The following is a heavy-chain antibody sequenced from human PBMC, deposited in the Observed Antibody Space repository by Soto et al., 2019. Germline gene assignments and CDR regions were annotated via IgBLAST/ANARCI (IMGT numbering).Heavy chain of an antibody. J-gene: IGHJ5*02. CDR3: ARLRYFDWRWFDP. Sequence: ASVKVSCKASGYTFTSYAMHWVRQAPGQRLEWMGWINAGNGNTKYSQKFQGRVTVTRDTSASTAYMELSSLRSEDTAVYYCARLRYFDWRWFDPWGQGTLVTVSS. V-gene: IGHV1-3*01. CDR1: GYTFTSYA. D-gene: IGHD3-9*01. CDR2: INAGNGNT.